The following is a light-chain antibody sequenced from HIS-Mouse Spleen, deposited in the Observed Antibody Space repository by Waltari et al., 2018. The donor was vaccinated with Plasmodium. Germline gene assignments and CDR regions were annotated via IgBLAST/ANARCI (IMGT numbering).Light chain of an antibody. Sequence: DIQMTQSPSSLSASVGDRVTITCRASQSISSYLNWYQQKPGKAPKLLISAASSLQSGVPSRFSGSGSGTDFTLTISSLQPEDFATYYCQQSYSTWTFGQGTKVEIK. CDR1: QSISSY. CDR3: QQSYSTWT. V-gene: IGKV1-39*01. CDR2: AAS. J-gene: IGKJ1*01.